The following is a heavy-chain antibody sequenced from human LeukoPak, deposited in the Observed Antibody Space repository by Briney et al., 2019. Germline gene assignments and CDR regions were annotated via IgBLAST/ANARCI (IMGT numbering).Heavy chain of an antibody. CDR1: GFTFSSYG. CDR3: AKQLYDFWSGYSFYYYYGMDV. D-gene: IGHD3-3*01. V-gene: IGHV3-30*18. J-gene: IGHJ6*02. Sequence: GGSLRLSCAASGFTFSSYGMHWVRQAPGKGLEWEAVISYDGSNKYYADSVKGRFTISRENSKNTLYLQMNSLRAEDTAVYYCAKQLYDFWSGYSFYYYYGMDVWGQGTTVTVSS. CDR2: ISYDGSNK.